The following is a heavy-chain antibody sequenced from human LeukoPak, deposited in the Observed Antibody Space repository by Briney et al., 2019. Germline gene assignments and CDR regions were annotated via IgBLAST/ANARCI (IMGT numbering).Heavy chain of an antibody. CDR3: ARTYYYGSGSYYNNFDY. D-gene: IGHD3-10*01. CDR1: GFTFSSYW. J-gene: IGHJ4*02. V-gene: IGHV3-7*01. Sequence: GGSLRLSCAASGFTFSSYWMSWVRQAPGKGLEWVANIKQDGSDKYYVDSVKGRFTISRDNAKNSLYLQMNSLRAEDTAVYYCARTYYYGSGSYYNNFDYWGQGTLVTVSS. CDR2: IKQDGSDK.